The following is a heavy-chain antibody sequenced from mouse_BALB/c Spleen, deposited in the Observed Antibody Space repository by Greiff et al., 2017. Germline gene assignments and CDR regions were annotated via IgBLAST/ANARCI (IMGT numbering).Heavy chain of an antibody. D-gene: IGHD2-2*01. CDR1: GFTFSIFG. CDR3: AREGGLRRFDY. V-gene: IGHV5-17*02. J-gene: IGHJ2*01. Sequence: DVKLVESGGGLVQPGGSRKLSCAASGFTFSIFGMHWVRQAPEKGLEWVAYISSGSSTIYYADTVKGRFTISRDNPKNTLFLQMTSLRSEDTAMYYCAREGGLRRFDYWGQGTTLTVSS. CDR2: ISSGSSTI.